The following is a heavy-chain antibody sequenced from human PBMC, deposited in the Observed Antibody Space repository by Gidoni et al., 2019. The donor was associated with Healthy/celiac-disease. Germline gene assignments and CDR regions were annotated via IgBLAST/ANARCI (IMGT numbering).Heavy chain of an antibody. CDR2: INHSGST. CDR1: GGSFSGYY. V-gene: IGHV4-34*01. Sequence: QVQLQQWGAGLLKPSETLSLTCAVYGGSFSGYYWSWIRQPTGKGLEWLGEINHSGSTNYNPSLKSRVTISVDTSKNQCSLKLSSVTAAATAVYYCASGYSGYEAFDPWGQGTLVTVSS. CDR3: ASGYSGYEAFDP. J-gene: IGHJ5*02. D-gene: IGHD5-12*01.